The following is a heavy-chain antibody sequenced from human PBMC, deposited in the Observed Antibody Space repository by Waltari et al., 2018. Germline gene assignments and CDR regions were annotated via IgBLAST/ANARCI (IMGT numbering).Heavy chain of an antibody. CDR3: ARDIVVVVTATQVYYYGMDV. J-gene: IGHJ6*02. D-gene: IGHD2-15*01. V-gene: IGHV4-39*07. Sequence: QLQLQESGPGLVKASETLSLTCTVSGGSISSSSYYWGWIRQPTAKGLEWIGSSYYSGSTYYNPSLESRVTISVDTSKNQFSLKLSSVTAADTAVYYCARDIVVVVTATQVYYYGMDVWGQGTTVTVSS. CDR1: GGSISSSSYY. CDR2: SYYSGST.